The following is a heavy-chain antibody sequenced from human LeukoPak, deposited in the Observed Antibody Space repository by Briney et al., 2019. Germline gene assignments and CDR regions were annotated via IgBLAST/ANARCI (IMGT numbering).Heavy chain of an antibody. V-gene: IGHV1-69*05. J-gene: IGHJ4*02. CDR2: IIPIFGTA. CDR3: ARRGDGYNQGYFDY. Sequence: SVKVSCKASGGTFSSYAISWVRQALGQGLEWMGRIIPIFGTANYAQKFQGRVTITTDESTSTAYMELSSLRSEDTAVYYCARRGDGYNQGYFDYWGQGTLVTVSS. D-gene: IGHD5-24*01. CDR1: GGTFSSYA.